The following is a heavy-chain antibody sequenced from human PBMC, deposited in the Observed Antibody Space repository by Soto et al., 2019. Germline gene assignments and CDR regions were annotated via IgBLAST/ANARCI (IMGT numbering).Heavy chain of an antibody. J-gene: IGHJ4*02. Sequence: EVQLLESGGGLVQPGGSLRLSCAASGFTFSIYAMSWVRQAPGEGLEWVSAISGSGDYTYYADSVKGRFAISRDNSKNTLYLQMNSPRAEDTAVYYCAKVLKAVAGTYDYWGQGTLVTVSS. D-gene: IGHD6-19*01. CDR2: ISGSGDYT. CDR1: GFTFSIYA. CDR3: AKVLKAVAGTYDY. V-gene: IGHV3-23*01.